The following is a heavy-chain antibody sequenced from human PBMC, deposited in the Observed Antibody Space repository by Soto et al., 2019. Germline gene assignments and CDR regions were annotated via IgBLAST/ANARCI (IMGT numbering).Heavy chain of an antibody. CDR2: TYYRSKWYN. J-gene: IGHJ4*02. D-gene: IGHD6-13*01. CDR1: GDSVSSNSAA. Sequence: QVQLQQSGPGLVKPSQTLSLTCAISGDSVSSNSAAWNWIRQSPSRGLEWLGRTYYRSKWYNDYAVSVKSRISINPDTSKHRFSLRLNSVTPEDTAVYYCARGWEAYNSSLDYWGQGTLVTVSS. CDR3: ARGWEAYNSSLDY. V-gene: IGHV6-1*01.